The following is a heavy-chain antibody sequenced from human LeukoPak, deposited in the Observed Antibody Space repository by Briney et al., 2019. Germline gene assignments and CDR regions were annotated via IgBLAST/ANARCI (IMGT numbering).Heavy chain of an antibody. CDR3: ASAYSYIHFDY. CDR1: GYSFSSYW. Sequence: GESLKISCKVSGYSFSSYWIGWVRQMPGKGLEWMGIIYIGDSDTRYSPSFQGQVTISAVKSINTAYLQWSSLKASDTALYYCASAYSYIHFDYWGQGTLVTVSS. J-gene: IGHJ4*02. CDR2: IYIGDSDT. D-gene: IGHD5-18*01. V-gene: IGHV5-51*01.